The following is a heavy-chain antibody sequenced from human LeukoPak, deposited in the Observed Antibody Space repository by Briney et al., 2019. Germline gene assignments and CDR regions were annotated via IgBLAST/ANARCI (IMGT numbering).Heavy chain of an antibody. D-gene: IGHD2-21*02. CDR1: GFTFSSYA. Sequence: PGGSLRLSCAASGFTFSSYAMTWVRQAPGKGLQWVSAVSGSGAHTYYADSVKGRFTISRDNAKNSLYLQMNSLRAEDTAVYYCARGTTALMDVWGKGTTVTVSS. CDR2: VSGSGAHT. V-gene: IGHV3-23*01. J-gene: IGHJ6*03. CDR3: ARGTTALMDV.